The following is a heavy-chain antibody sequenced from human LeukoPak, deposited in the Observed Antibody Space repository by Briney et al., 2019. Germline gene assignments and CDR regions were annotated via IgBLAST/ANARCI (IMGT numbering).Heavy chain of an antibody. J-gene: IGHJ6*03. CDR2: ISGSGDTT. Sequence: GGSLRLSCAASGFTFSTYAMSWLRQAPGKGLDWVSAISGSGDTTFYADSVKGRFTISRDNSRNTLYLQMNSLRAEDTAVYYCATTLLRASTYMDVWGKGTTVTVSS. D-gene: IGHD1-1*01. V-gene: IGHV3-23*01. CDR1: GFTFSTYA. CDR3: ATTLLRASTYMDV.